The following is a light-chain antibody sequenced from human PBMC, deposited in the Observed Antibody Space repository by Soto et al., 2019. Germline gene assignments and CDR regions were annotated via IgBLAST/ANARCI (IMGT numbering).Light chain of an antibody. CDR1: QSVTTN. J-gene: IGKJ1*01. Sequence: EVVMTQSPATLSVSPGERATLSFRASQSVTTNMAWYQQKPGQAPRLLIYGASSRATGIPDRFSGSGSGTDFTLTVSRLEPEDFAVYYCQQYGSSPRTFGQGTKVDI. CDR3: QQYGSSPRT. CDR2: GAS. V-gene: IGKV3-20*01.